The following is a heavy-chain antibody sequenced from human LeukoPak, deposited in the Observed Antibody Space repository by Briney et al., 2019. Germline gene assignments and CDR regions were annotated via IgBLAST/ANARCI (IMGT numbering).Heavy chain of an antibody. CDR3: AKDQGFDYYDSSGYYLDY. V-gene: IGHV3-21*01. J-gene: IGHJ4*02. Sequence: PGGSLRLSCAASGFTFSSHNMNWVRQAPGKGVEWVSSISGRGNYIFYADSVRGRFTISRDSAKNSLSLQMNSLRAEDTAVYYCAKDQGFDYYDSSGYYLDYWGQGTLVTVSS. D-gene: IGHD3-22*01. CDR2: ISGRGNYI. CDR1: GFTFSSHN.